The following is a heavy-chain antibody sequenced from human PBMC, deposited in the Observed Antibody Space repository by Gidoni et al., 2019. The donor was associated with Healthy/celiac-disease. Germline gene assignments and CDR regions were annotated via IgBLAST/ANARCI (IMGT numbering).Heavy chain of an antibody. V-gene: IGHV1-69*01. J-gene: IGHJ4*02. CDR2: IIPSFGTA. CDR3: AGTYYDDSSGYYHFRY. CDR1: GGTFRSYA. Sequence: QVQLVQSGAEVTKHGSSVNVSCKASGGTFRSYAISWVRQAPGQGLEWMGGIIPSFGTANYAQKFQGRVTITADESTSKAYMELSSLRSEDTAVYYCAGTYYDDSSGYYHFRYWGQGTLVTVSS. D-gene: IGHD3-22*01.